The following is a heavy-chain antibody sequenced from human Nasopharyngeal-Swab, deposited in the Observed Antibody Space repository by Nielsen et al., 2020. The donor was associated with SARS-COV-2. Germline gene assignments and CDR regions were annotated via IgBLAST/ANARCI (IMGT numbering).Heavy chain of an antibody. CDR3: AATRYSYGPFFDY. CDR1: DASINTYY. V-gene: IGHV4-59*03. D-gene: IGHD5-18*01. CDR2: IYHTGTT. Sequence: GSLRLSCTVSDASINTYYWSWIRQSPGKGLEWLGHIYHTGTTNYNPSLKSRIIISVDTSKNQFSFSLNLSSVTAADTALYCCAATRYSYGPFFDYWAQGTQVTVSS. J-gene: IGHJ4*02.